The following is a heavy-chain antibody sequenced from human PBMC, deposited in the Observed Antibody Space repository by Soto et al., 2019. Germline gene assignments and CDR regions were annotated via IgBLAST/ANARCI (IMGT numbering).Heavy chain of an antibody. V-gene: IGHV4-59*01. CDR3: ARDLVGNAFDI. Sequence: QVQLQESGPGLVKPSETLSLTYTVSGGSISSYYWSWIRQPPGKGLEWIGYIYYSGSTNYNPSLKSRVTISVDTSKNQFSLKLSSVTAADTAVYYCARDLVGNAFDIWGQGTMVTVSS. CDR2: IYYSGST. CDR1: GGSISSYY. D-gene: IGHD7-27*01. J-gene: IGHJ3*02.